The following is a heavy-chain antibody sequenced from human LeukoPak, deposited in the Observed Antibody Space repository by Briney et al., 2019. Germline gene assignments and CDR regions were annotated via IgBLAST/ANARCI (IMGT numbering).Heavy chain of an antibody. CDR2: ISAYNGNT. V-gene: IGHV1-18*01. CDR1: GYTFTSYG. CDR3: ARDGDYYDSSGYTDY. J-gene: IGHJ4*02. Sequence: GASVKVSCKASGYTFTSYGISWVRQAPGQGLEWMGWISAYNGNTHYAQKLQGRVTMTTDTSTSTVYMELRSLRSDDTAVYYCARDGDYYDSSGYTDYWGQGTLVTVSS. D-gene: IGHD3-22*01.